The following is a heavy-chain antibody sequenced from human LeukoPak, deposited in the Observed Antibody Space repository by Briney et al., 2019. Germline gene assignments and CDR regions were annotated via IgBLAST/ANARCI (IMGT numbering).Heavy chain of an antibody. CDR2: INPNSGGT. D-gene: IGHD3-3*01. J-gene: IGHJ4*02. CDR3: ARDRGLRFLEWLRQYYFDY. V-gene: IGHV1-2*02. Sequence: ASVKVSCKASGYTFTGYYMHWVRQAPGQGLEWMGWINPNSGGTNYAQKFQGRVTMTRDTSISTAYMELSRLRSDDTAVYYCARDRGLRFLEWLRQYYFDYWGQGTLVTVSS. CDR1: GYTFTGYY.